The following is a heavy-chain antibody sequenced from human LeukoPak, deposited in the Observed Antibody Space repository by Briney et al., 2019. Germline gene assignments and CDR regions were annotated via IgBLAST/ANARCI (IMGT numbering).Heavy chain of an antibody. CDR1: GYTFTGYY. CDR2: INPNSGGT. CDR3: ARGHFRYCSSTSCYSGGAFDI. V-gene: IGHV1-2*02. D-gene: IGHD2-2*01. J-gene: IGHJ3*02. Sequence: ASVKVSCKASGYTFTGYYMHWVRQAPGQGLEWMGWINPNSGGTNYAQKFQGRVTMTRDTSISTAYMELSRLRSDDTAVYYCARGHFRYCSSTSCYSGGAFDIWGQGTMVTVSS.